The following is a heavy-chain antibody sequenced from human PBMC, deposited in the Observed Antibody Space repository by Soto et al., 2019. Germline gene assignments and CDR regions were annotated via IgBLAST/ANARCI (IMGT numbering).Heavy chain of an antibody. D-gene: IGHD6-19*01. CDR2: IYYSGST. CDR3: ARVGHSSGWPIDY. V-gene: IGHV4-61*01. Sequence: PSETLSLTCTVSGGSVSSGSYYWSWIRQPPGKGLEWIGYIYYSGSTNYNPSLKSRVTISVDTSKNQFSLKLSSVTAADTAVYYCARVGHSSGWPIDYWGQGTLVTVYS. J-gene: IGHJ4*02. CDR1: GGSVSSGSYY.